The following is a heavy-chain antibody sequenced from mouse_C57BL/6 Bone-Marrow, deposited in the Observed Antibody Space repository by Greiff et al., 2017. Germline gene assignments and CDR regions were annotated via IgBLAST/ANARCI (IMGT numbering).Heavy chain of an antibody. CDR1: GYTFTDYN. J-gene: IGHJ1*03. Sequence: VQLQQSGPELVKPGASVTMSCKASGYTFTDYNMHWVKQSHGKSLEWIGYINPNNGGTSYNPKFKGKATLTVNKSSSTAYMELRSLTSEDSAVYYCARSRLLRCYFDVWGTGTTVTVSS. V-gene: IGHV1-22*01. CDR3: ARSRLLRCYFDV. CDR2: INPNNGGT. D-gene: IGHD1-1*01.